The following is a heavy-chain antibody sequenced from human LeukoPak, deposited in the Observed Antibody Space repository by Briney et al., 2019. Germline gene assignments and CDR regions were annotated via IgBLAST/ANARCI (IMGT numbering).Heavy chain of an antibody. CDR1: GGSISSYY. CDR3: ARGGGDFFDY. V-gene: IGHV4-59*01. D-gene: IGHD2-21*02. CDR2: IYDSGST. Sequence: SETLSLTCTVSGGSISSYYWSWIRQPPGKGLEWIGYIYDSGSTNYNPSLKSRVTISVDTSKNQFSLKLSSVTAADTAVYYCARGGGDFFDYWGQGTLVTVSS. J-gene: IGHJ4*02.